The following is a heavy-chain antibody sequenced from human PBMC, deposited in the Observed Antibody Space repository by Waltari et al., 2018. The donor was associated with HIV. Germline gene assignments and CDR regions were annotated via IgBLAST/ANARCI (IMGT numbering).Heavy chain of an antibody. CDR3: AKLASGWYGY. Sequence: EVQLLESGGGLVRPGGYLRLSCAASGFTFTTYAMTWVRQAPGKGLEWVSAISGGGDSTYYADSVKGRFTISRDNSKNTLYLQMNSLRAEDTAVYFCAKLASGWYGYWGQGTLVTVSS. J-gene: IGHJ4*02. V-gene: IGHV3-23*01. D-gene: IGHD6-19*01. CDR1: GFTFTTYA. CDR2: ISGGGDST.